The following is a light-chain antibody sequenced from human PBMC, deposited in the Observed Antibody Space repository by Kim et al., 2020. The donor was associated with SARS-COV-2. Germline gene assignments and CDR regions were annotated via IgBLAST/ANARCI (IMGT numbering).Light chain of an antibody. Sequence: EIVMTQSPATLSVSPGERVTLSCMAGESVSRDLVWYQQKVGEAPSLLIYGASTSAAGIPAGFSGRGSGTAFTLTISSLQSGDFAVYYCEECAKWHPYTFGQGTKLEI. J-gene: IGKJ2*01. V-gene: IGKV3-15*01. CDR2: GAS. CDR1: ESVSRD. CDR3: EECAKWHPYT.